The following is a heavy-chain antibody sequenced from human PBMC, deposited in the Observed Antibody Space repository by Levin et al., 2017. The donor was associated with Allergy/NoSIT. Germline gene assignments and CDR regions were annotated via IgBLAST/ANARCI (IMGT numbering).Heavy chain of an antibody. V-gene: IGHV1-2*02. CDR3: ARSSGGYCSSTSCYLFDY. J-gene: IGHJ4*02. CDR2: INPNSGGT. D-gene: IGHD2-2*01. CDR1: GYTFTGYY. Sequence: GASVKVSCKASGYTFTGYYMHWVRQAPGQGLEWMGWINPNSGGTNYAQKFQGRVTMTRDTSISTAYMELSRLRSDDTAVYYCARSSGGYCSSTSCYLFDYWGQGTLVTVSS.